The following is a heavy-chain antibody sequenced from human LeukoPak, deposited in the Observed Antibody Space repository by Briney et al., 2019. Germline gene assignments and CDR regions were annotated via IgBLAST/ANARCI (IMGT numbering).Heavy chain of an antibody. CDR1: GFIVSSRH. Sequence: GGSLRLSCAVSGFIVSSRHMIWVRQAPGKGLEWVSTIYRDGRTLYADSVKGRFTISRDNSKNTLYLLMNSLRGEDTAVYYCARHDEGGHWGQGTLVTVSS. CDR3: ARHDEGGH. J-gene: IGHJ4*02. V-gene: IGHV3-66*04. CDR2: IYRDGRT.